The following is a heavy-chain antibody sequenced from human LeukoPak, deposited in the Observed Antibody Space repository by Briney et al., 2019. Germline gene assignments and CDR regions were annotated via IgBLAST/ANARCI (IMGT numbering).Heavy chain of an antibody. D-gene: IGHD3-3*02. CDR3: ARLLELGAFYYFDY. CDR2: IYYSRST. CDR1: GGSVRSGGYY. V-gene: IGHV4-61*08. Sequence: KPSETLSLTCTVSGGSVRSGGYYGSWIRQPPGKGLEWIGDIYYSRSTYYNPSLKSRVTISVDTSQNQFSLKLTSVTAADTAVYYCARLLELGAFYYFDYWSQGTLVTVSS. J-gene: IGHJ4*02.